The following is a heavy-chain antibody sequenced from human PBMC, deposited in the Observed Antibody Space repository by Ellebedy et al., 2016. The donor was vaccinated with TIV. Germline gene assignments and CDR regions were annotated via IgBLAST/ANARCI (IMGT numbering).Heavy chain of an antibody. Sequence: GESLKISXAASGFTFSSYAMSWVRQAPGRGLEWVSSISNTGVSTFYADSVKGRFTISRDNSRNTLYLQMNGLRAEDTAVYYCATGRRNWYFDLWGRGTLVTVSS. CDR1: GFTFSSYA. J-gene: IGHJ2*01. CDR2: ISNTGVST. CDR3: ATGRRNWYFDL. V-gene: IGHV3-23*01. D-gene: IGHD7-27*01.